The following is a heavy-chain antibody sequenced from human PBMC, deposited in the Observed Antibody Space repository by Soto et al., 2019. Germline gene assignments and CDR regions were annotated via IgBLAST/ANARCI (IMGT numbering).Heavy chain of an antibody. D-gene: IGHD6-25*01. Sequence: GGSLRLSCAASGFTVSNAWMSWVRQAPGKGLEWVGRIKSKTDGGTTDYAAPVKGRFTISRDDSKNTLYLQMNSLKTEDTAVYCCTTDEGQRPIDYWGQGTLVTVSS. CDR3: TTDEGQRPIDY. J-gene: IGHJ4*01. V-gene: IGHV3-15*01. CDR2: IKSKTDGGTT. CDR1: GFTVSNAW.